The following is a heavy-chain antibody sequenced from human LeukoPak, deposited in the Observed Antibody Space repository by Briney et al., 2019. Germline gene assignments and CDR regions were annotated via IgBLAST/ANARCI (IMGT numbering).Heavy chain of an antibody. CDR3: ARIVGATVPFGGDAFDI. Sequence: GASVKVSCKASGYTFTGYYMHWVRQAPGQGLEWMGWINPNSGGTNYAQKFQGRVTMTRDTSISTAYMELSRLRSDDTAVYYCARIVGATVPFGGDAFDIWGQGTMVTVSS. V-gene: IGHV1-2*02. D-gene: IGHD1-26*01. CDR2: INPNSGGT. J-gene: IGHJ3*02. CDR1: GYTFTGYY.